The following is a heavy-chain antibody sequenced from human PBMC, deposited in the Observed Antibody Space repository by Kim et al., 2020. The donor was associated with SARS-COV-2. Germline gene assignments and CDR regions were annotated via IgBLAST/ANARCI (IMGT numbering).Heavy chain of an antibody. Sequence: SYYADAVKGRFTISRDNAENSLYLRMSSLRAEDTAVYYCARGGHLTVFTDDWGQGTLVTVSS. V-gene: IGHV3-11*01. D-gene: IGHD3-10*01. CDR3: ARGGHLTVFTDD. J-gene: IGHJ4*02. CDR2: S.